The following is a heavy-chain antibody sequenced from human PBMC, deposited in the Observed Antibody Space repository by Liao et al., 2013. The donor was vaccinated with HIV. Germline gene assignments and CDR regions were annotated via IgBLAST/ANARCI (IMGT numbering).Heavy chain of an antibody. D-gene: IGHD3-3*01. Sequence: QVQLQQWGAGLLKPSETLSLTCAVYGGSFSGYYWTWIRQAPGKGLEWIGEINHSGITNYNPSLKSRVTISVDTSKNQFSLKLTSVTAADTAVYYCARGSWSSYSIDYWGQGTLVTVSS. CDR3: ARGSWSSYSIDY. V-gene: IGHV4-34*01. CDR1: GGSFSGYY. CDR2: INHSGIT. J-gene: IGHJ4*02.